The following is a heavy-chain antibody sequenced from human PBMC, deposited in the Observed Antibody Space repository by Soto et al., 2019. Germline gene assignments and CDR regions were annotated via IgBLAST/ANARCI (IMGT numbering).Heavy chain of an antibody. CDR2: ISGSGGST. D-gene: IGHD3-3*01. Sequence: GGSLRLSCAASGFTFSSYAMSWVRQAPGKGLEWVSAISGSGGSTYYADSVKGRFTISRDNSKNTLYLQMNSLRAEDTAVYYCAKGAGQLRFLEWAFDYWGQGTLVTVSS. CDR1: GFTFSSYA. V-gene: IGHV3-23*01. CDR3: AKGAGQLRFLEWAFDY. J-gene: IGHJ4*02.